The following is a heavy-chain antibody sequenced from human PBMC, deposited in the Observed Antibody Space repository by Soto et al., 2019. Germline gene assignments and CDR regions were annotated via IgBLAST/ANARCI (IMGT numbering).Heavy chain of an antibody. Sequence: QVQLVQSGAEVKKPGSSVKVSCKASGGTFSSYAISWVRQAPGQGLEWMGGIIPIFGTADYAQKFQGRVTITAAESTSTGNMELSSLRSEDTAVYYFASHYDSSGYYYRGLDYWGQGTLVTVSS. CDR3: ASHYDSSGYYYRGLDY. D-gene: IGHD3-22*01. V-gene: IGHV1-69*12. CDR1: GGTFSSYA. CDR2: IIPIFGTA. J-gene: IGHJ4*02.